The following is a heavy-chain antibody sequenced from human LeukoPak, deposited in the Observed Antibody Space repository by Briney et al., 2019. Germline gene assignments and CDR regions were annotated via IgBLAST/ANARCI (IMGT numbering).Heavy chain of an antibody. CDR2: IYYSGGT. J-gene: IGHJ4*02. D-gene: IGHD3-22*01. V-gene: IGHV4-30-4*01. Sequence: SQTLSLTCTVSGGSISSGDYYWSWIRQPPGKGLEWIGYIYYSGGTYYNPSLKSRVTISVDTSKNQFSLKLSSVTAADTAVYYCARVVEGDSSGPLFDYWGQGTLVTVSS. CDR3: ARVVEGDSSGPLFDY. CDR1: GGSISSGDYY.